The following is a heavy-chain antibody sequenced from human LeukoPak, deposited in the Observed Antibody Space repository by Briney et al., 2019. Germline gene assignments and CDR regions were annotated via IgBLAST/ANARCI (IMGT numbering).Heavy chain of an antibody. V-gene: IGHV3-74*01. J-gene: IGHJ4*02. CDR3: ARAGRGLRYFDWLTHDY. Sequence: GGSLRLSCAASGFTFSSYWMHWVRQAPGKGLMWVSRINSDGRGTNYADSVKGRFTISRDNAKNTVYLQINSLRVEDTAVYYCARAGRGLRYFDWLTHDYWGQGTLVTVSS. D-gene: IGHD3-9*01. CDR1: GFTFSSYW. CDR2: INSDGRGT.